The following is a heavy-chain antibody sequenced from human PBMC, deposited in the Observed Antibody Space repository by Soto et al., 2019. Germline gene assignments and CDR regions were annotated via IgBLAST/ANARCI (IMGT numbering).Heavy chain of an antibody. CDR1: GFTFSSYW. J-gene: IGHJ4*02. V-gene: IGHV3-74*01. CDR3: VRTSLVVAAATREDY. CDR2: INSDESST. D-gene: IGHD2-15*01. Sequence: EVQLVESGGGLVQPGESLRLSCAASGFTFSSYWMHWVRQAPGKGLVWVSRINSDESSTSYAGSVKGRFTISRDNAKNTLYLQMNSLRAEDTAVYYCVRTSLVVAAATREDYWGQGTLVTVSS.